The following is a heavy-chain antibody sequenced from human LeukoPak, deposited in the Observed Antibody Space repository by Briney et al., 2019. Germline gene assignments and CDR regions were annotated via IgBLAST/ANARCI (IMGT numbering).Heavy chain of an antibody. V-gene: IGHV3-30*18. CDR1: GFTFNNYV. D-gene: IGHD2-21*02. Sequence: QPGRSLRLSCAASGFTFNNYVMHWVRQAPGKGLEWVALISYDGSNKYYADSVRGRFTISRDNSKNTLYLQMNSLRPEDTAVYYCAKDFEGFCGGDCYSMDFWGQGILATVSS. J-gene: IGHJ4*02. CDR3: AKDFEGFCGGDCYSMDF. CDR2: ISYDGSNK.